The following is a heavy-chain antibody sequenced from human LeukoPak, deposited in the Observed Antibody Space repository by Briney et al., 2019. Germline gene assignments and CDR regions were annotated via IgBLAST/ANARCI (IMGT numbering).Heavy chain of an antibody. CDR1: GGSFSGYY. V-gene: IGHV4-34*01. D-gene: IGHD6-19*01. J-gene: IGHJ2*01. CDR3: ARVLEGSSGQHWYFDL. Sequence: SETLSLTCAVYGGSFSGYYWSWIRQPPGKGLEWIGEINHSGSTNYNPSLKSRVTISVDTSKNQFSLRLSSVTAADTAVYYCARVLEGSSGQHWYFDLWGRGALVTVSS. CDR2: INHSGST.